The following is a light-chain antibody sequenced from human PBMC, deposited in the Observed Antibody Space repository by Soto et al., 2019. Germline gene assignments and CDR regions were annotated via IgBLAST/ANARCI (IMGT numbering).Light chain of an antibody. CDR1: QSVLYNSNNKNY. V-gene: IGKV4-1*01. CDR2: WAS. J-gene: IGKJ1*01. CDR3: QQYYMLPGT. Sequence: DIVMTQSPDSLAVSLGERATINCKSSQSVLYNSNNKNYLAWYQQKPGQPPKLLIYWASTRESGVPDRFSGSGSGTDFSLTVSSLQAEDVAVYYCQQYYMLPGTFGQGTKVEIK.